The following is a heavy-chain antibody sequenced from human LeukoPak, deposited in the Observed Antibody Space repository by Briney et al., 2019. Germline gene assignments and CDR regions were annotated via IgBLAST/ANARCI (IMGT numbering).Heavy chain of an antibody. Sequence: PGRSLGLSCAASGFMFSDYGMHWVRQAPGKGLEWVAAIWYDGSNIFYADSVKGRFTISRDNSKNALYLQMNSLRAEDTADYYCAKEGDRGEALYYYYMDVWGNGTTVTVSS. D-gene: IGHD3-10*01. V-gene: IGHV3-33*06. CDR1: GFMFSDYG. CDR2: IWYDGSNI. J-gene: IGHJ6*03. CDR3: AKEGDRGEALYYYYMDV.